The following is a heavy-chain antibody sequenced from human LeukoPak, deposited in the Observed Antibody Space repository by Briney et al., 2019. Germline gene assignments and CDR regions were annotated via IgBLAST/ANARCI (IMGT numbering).Heavy chain of an antibody. CDR3: TKNPMVSGRAFTGYY. CDR1: GFTLNNYG. CDR2: ISYDGSNK. V-gene: IGHV3-30*18. D-gene: IGHD5-18*01. Sequence: PGRSLRLSCAASGFTLNNYGMHWVRQAPGKGLEWVAVISYDGSNKHYVDSVKGRFTISRDNSKNTLYLQMNSLRVEDTAVYYRTKNPMVSGRAFTGYYRGQGALVTVSS. J-gene: IGHJ4*02.